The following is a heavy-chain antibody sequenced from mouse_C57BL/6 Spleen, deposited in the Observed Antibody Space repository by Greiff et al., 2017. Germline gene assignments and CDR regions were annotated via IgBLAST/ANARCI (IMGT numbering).Heavy chain of an antibody. Sequence: QVQLQQPGAELVKPGASVKLSCKASGYTFTSYWMHWVKPRPGQGLEWIGMIHPNSGSTNYNEKFKSKATLTVDKSSSTAYMQLSSLTSEDSAVYYCARPASGTGGYDAMDYWGQGTSVTVSS. V-gene: IGHV1-64*01. J-gene: IGHJ4*01. CDR2: IHPNSGST. CDR3: ARPASGTGGYDAMDY. CDR1: GYTFTSYW. D-gene: IGHD4-1*01.